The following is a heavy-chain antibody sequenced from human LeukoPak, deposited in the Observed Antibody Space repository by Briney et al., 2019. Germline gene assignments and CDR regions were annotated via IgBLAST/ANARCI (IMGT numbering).Heavy chain of an antibody. V-gene: IGHV3-30*02. CDR1: GFTFSSYG. D-gene: IGHD3-16*01. J-gene: IGHJ4*02. CDR3: AKVGAIWGVRYYFDY. CDR2: IRYDGSNK. Sequence: PGGSLRLSCAASGFTFSSYGMHWVRQAPGKGLEWVAFIRYDGSNKYYADSVKGRFTISRDNSKNTLYLQMYSLRAEDTAVYYCAKVGAIWGVRYYFDYWGQGTLVTVSS.